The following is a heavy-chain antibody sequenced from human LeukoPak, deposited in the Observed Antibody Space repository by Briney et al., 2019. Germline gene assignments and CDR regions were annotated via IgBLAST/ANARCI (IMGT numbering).Heavy chain of an antibody. V-gene: IGHV4-59*01. CDR3: ARWGELEFFY. Sequence: SETLSLTCTVSGGSISSYYWSWIRQPPGKGLEWIGYIYYSGSTNYNPSLKSRVTISVDTSKNQFSLRLSSVTAADTAVYYCARWGELEFFYWGQGTLVTVSS. J-gene: IGHJ4*02. D-gene: IGHD3-10*01. CDR1: GGSISSYY. CDR2: IYYSGST.